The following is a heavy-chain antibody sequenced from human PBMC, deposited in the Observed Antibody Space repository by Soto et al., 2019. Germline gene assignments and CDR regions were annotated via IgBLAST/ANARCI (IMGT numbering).Heavy chain of an antibody. Sequence: GGSLRLSCAASGFTFSSYAMSWVRQAPGKGLEWVSAISGSGGSTYYADSVKGRFTISRDNSKNTLYLQMNSLGAEDTAVYYCANSDSLYYYDSSGYYTDWGQGTLVTVSS. CDR2: ISGSGGST. V-gene: IGHV3-23*01. CDR1: GFTFSSYA. D-gene: IGHD3-22*01. CDR3: ANSDSLYYYDSSGYYTD. J-gene: IGHJ4*02.